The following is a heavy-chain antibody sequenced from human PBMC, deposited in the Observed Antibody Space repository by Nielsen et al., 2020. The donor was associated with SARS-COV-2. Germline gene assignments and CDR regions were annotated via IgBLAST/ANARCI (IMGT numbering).Heavy chain of an antibody. CDR1: GFTFSSYA. CDR2: ISGSGGST. Sequence: GGSLRLSCAASGFTFSSYAMSWVRQAPGKGLEWVSAISGSGGSTYYADSVKGRFTISRDNAKNTLYLQMNSLRAEDTAVYYCAITHDYGDYEDYWGQGTLVTVSS. V-gene: IGHV3-23*01. CDR3: AITHDYGDYEDY. J-gene: IGHJ4*02. D-gene: IGHD4-17*01.